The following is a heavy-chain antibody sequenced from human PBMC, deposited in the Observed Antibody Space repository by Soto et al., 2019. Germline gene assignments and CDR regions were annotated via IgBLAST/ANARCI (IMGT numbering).Heavy chain of an antibody. Sequence: EVQLLESGGGLVQPGGSLRLSCAAYGFTFSSYAMSWIRQAPGKGLEWVSAISGSGGSTYYADSVKGRFTISRDNSKNTLYLQMNSLRAEDTAVYYCAKDWVVTPYHDAFDIWGQGTMVTVSS. CDR1: GFTFSSYA. J-gene: IGHJ3*02. CDR3: AKDWVVTPYHDAFDI. CDR2: ISGSGGST. V-gene: IGHV3-23*01. D-gene: IGHD2-21*02.